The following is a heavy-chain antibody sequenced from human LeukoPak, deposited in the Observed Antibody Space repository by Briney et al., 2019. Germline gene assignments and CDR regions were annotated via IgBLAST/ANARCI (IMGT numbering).Heavy chain of an antibody. J-gene: IGHJ4*02. D-gene: IGHD4-17*01. V-gene: IGHV3-23*01. CDR1: GFTFSSFA. Sequence: HPGGSLRLSCAASGFTFSSFATSWVRQAPGKGLEWVSTISGSGGSTNYADSVKGRFTFSRDNSKNMVYLQMNSLRVEDTAVYYCAKDLPDYGDYIEGYWGQGTLVTVSS. CDR2: ISGSGGST. CDR3: AKDLPDYGDYIEGY.